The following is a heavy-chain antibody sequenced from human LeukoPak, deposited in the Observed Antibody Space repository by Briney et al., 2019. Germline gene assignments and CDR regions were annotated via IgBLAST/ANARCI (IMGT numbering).Heavy chain of an antibody. V-gene: IGHV3-30*01. CDR3: AREPSPRTVTTFYFDY. J-gene: IGHJ4*02. CDR2: ISYDGSNK. CDR1: GFTFSSYA. D-gene: IGHD4-11*01. Sequence: GGSLRLSCAASGFTFSSYAMHWVRQAPGQGLEWVAVISYDGSNKYYADTVKGRFTTSRDKSKNTLYMQMNSLRAEDTAVYYCAREPSPRTVTTFYFDYWGQGTLVTVSS.